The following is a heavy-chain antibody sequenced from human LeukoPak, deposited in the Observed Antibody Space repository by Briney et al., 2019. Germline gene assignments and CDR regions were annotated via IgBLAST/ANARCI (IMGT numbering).Heavy chain of an antibody. J-gene: IGHJ4*02. D-gene: IGHD5-24*01. CDR1: GGSFSGYY. CDR2: INHSGST. V-gene: IGHV4-34*01. CDR3: ARGSNRWLQRCYCDY. Sequence: PWETLSLTCAVYGGSFSGYYWSWIGQPPGKGLEGIGEINHSGSTNYNPSLTSRVTISVDTSKNQFSLKLSSAAAADTAVYYCARGSNRWLQRCYCDYWGQGTLVTVSS.